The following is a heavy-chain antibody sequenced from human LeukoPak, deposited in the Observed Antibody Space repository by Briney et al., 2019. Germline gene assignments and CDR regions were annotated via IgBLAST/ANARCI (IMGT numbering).Heavy chain of an antibody. J-gene: IGHJ4*02. D-gene: IGHD2-2*02. CDR1: GGTFKSFV. CDR2: IIPMFATP. Sequence: ASVKVSCKASGGTFKSFVITWVRQAPGQGREWMGGIIPMFATPNYARKFQGRVTITADESTRTVYMELSSLSSEDTAMYYCAMREALTIPPGDYWGLGTLVSVSS. V-gene: IGHV1-69*13. CDR3: AMREALTIPPGDY.